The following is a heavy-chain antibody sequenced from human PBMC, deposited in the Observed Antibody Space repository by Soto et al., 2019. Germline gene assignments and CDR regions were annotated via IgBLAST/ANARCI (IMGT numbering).Heavy chain of an antibody. CDR3: SCCVQERYYDAMAF. CDR1: GYNFYNHR. Sequence: QAQLVQSGAEVKKPGASVKVSCKASGYNFYNHRISWVRQAPGQGLEWMGRISADNGNTKYAQKFQGRVNMTTDTSTRTVYMELRNLRCVDTAVYYCSCCVQERYYDAMAFWGQGTTVTVSS. D-gene: IGHD1-1*01. J-gene: IGHJ6*02. V-gene: IGHV1-18*01. CDR2: ISADNGNT.